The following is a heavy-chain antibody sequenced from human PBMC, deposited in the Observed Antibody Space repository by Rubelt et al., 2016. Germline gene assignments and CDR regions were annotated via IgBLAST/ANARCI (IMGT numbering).Heavy chain of an antibody. CDR3: ASGPYGSSASLFPFDY. J-gene: IGHJ4*02. V-gene: IGHV3-53*04. D-gene: IGHD6-6*01. Sequence: TISRHNSKNTLYLQMNSLRAEDTAVYYCASGPYGSSASLFPFDYWGQGTLVTVSS.